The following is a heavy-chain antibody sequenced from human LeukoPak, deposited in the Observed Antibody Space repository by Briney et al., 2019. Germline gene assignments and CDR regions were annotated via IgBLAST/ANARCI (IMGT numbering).Heavy chain of an antibody. CDR3: ARLWYSGSSWFDP. CDR1: GDSISSSSNY. V-gene: IGHV4-39*01. Sequence: PSETLSLTCTVSGDSISSSSNYWGWIRQPPGKGLEWIGSMYYRGSTYYNPSLKSRVTISVDTSKNQFSLKLNSVTAADTAVYYCARLWYSGSSWFDPWGQGTLVTVSS. CDR2: MYYRGST. D-gene: IGHD6-6*01. J-gene: IGHJ5*02.